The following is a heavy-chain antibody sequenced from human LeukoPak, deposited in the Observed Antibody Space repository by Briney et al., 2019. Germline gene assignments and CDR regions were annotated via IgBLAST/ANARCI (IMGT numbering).Heavy chain of an antibody. D-gene: IGHD3-10*01. Sequence: ASVKVSCKASGYTFTSYDINWVRQATGQGLEWMGWMNPNSGNTGYAQKFQGRVTITRNTSISTAYMELSSLRSEDTAVYYCARGGDYYGSGSYYNVENYWGQGTLVTVSS. CDR2: MNPNSGNT. CDR1: GYTFTSYD. V-gene: IGHV1-8*03. CDR3: ARGGDYYGSGSYYNVENY. J-gene: IGHJ4*02.